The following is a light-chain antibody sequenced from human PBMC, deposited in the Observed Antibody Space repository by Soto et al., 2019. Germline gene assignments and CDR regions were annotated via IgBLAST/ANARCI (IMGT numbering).Light chain of an antibody. J-gene: IGKJ2*01. V-gene: IGKV1-39*01. CDR3: QQTYTIPFT. Sequence: DIQMTQSPSSLSASVGDRVTITCRASQSISGFLNWYQQKPGEAPKLLIYVVSSLQSGVPSRFSGSESGTDFTLTISNLQPEDSATYFCQQTYTIPFTFGQGTKLAIK. CDR2: VVS. CDR1: QSISGF.